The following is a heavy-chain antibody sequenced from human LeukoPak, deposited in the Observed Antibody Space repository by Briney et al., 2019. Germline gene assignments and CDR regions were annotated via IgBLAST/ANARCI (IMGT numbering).Heavy chain of an antibody. CDR1: GTSINTYS. V-gene: IGHV4-59*13. Sequence: SQTLSLACTVSGTSINTYSWSWIRQTPGKGLEWIGYVYASGDYNSAINTYNPSLEIRVTITVDTSKNQFALRLTSLTAADTAVYYCARGDQEFDYWGQGTRVTVSS. CDR3: ARGDQEFDY. J-gene: IGHJ4*02. CDR2: VYASGDYNSAIN.